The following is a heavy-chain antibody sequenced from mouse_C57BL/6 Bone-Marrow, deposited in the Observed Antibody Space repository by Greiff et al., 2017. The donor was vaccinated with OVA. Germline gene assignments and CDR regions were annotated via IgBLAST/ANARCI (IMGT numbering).Heavy chain of an antibody. V-gene: IGHV3-6*01. Sequence: EVQLQESGPGLVKPSQSLSLTCSVTGYSITSGYYWNWIRQFPGNKLEWMGYISYDGSNNYNPSLKNRISITRDTSKNQFFLKLNSVTTEDTATYYCARESYYDYDDWYFDVWGTGTTVTVSS. J-gene: IGHJ1*03. CDR3: ARESYYDYDDWYFDV. CDR2: ISYDGSN. D-gene: IGHD2-4*01. CDR1: GYSITSGYY.